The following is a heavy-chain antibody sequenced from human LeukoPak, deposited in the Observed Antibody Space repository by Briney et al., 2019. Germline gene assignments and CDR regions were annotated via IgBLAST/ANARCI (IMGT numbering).Heavy chain of an antibody. CDR2: ISSSGSTI. D-gene: IGHD3-9*01. CDR1: GFTFSDCY. Sequence: GGSLRLSCAASGFTFSDCYMSWIRQAPGKGLEWVSYISSSGSTIYYADSVKGRFTISRDNAKNSLYLQMNSLRAEDTAVYYCARGYDILTGYYYFDYWGQGTLVTVSS. CDR3: ARGYDILTGYYYFDY. J-gene: IGHJ4*02. V-gene: IGHV3-11*01.